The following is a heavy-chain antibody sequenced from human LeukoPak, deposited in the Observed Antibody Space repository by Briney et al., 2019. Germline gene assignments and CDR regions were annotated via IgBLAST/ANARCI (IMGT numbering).Heavy chain of an antibody. CDR1: GYTFTSYA. D-gene: IGHD2-21*01. V-gene: IGHV3-30-3*01. J-gene: IGHJ4*02. Sequence: SCKASGYTFTSYAMHWVRQAPGKGLEWVAVISYDGSNKYYADSVKGRFTISRDNPKNTLYLQMNSLRAEDTAVYYCARDHIWGQGTLVTVSS. CDR3: ARDHI. CDR2: ISYDGSNK.